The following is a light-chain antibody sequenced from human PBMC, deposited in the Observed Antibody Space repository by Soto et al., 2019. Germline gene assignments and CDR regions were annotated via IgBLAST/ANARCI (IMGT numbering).Light chain of an antibody. CDR2: EVN. CDR3: SSYAGSNNWV. J-gene: IGLJ3*02. CDR1: SSDVGGYNY. V-gene: IGLV2-8*01. Sequence: QSALTQPPSASGSPGQSVTISCTGTSSDVGGYNYVSWYQQHPGKVPKLMIYEVNKRPSGVPDRFSGSRSGNTASLTVSWLQAEDEADYYCSSYAGSNNWVFGGGTKVTVL.